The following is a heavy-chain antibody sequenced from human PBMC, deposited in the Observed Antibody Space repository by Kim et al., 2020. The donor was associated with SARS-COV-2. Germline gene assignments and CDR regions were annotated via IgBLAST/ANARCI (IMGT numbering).Heavy chain of an antibody. V-gene: IGHV1-3*04. Sequence: ASVKVSCKASGYTFIRNAVHWVRQAPGQGLEWMGWISTANGGTRYSSRFQGRVTFTRDTSANTVYMELNSLTSEDTAVFYCARDYGDDYLSLAYVFWGHG. D-gene: IGHD2-21*02. CDR3: ARDYGDDYLSLAYVF. CDR1: GYTFIRNA. CDR2: ISTANGGT. J-gene: IGHJ3*01.